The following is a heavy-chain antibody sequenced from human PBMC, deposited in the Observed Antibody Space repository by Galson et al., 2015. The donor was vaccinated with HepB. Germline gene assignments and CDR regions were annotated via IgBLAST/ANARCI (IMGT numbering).Heavy chain of an antibody. CDR1: GFTFSNYG. CDR3: AKVTMIGSY. Sequence: SLRLSCAASGFTFSNYGIHWVRQAPGKGPEWVSFIRYDGTNEYYADSVKGRFTISRDNAKNTLYLQMNSLRAEDTAVYYCAKVTMIGSYWGQGTLVTVSS. J-gene: IGHJ4*02. V-gene: IGHV3-30*02. D-gene: IGHD3-22*01. CDR2: IRYDGTNE.